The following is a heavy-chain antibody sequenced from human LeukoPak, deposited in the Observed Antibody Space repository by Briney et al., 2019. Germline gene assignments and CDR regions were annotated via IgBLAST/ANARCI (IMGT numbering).Heavy chain of an antibody. Sequence: GGSLRLSCAASGFTFSNYAMHWVRQAPGKGLEYVSAISDNGGSTFYADSVKGRFTISRDNSKNTLYLQMGSLRSEDMAVYYCARDGGGSPDCWGQGTLVTVSS. CDR3: ARDGGGSPDC. D-gene: IGHD2-15*01. CDR1: GFTFSNYA. CDR2: ISDNGGST. J-gene: IGHJ4*02. V-gene: IGHV3-64*02.